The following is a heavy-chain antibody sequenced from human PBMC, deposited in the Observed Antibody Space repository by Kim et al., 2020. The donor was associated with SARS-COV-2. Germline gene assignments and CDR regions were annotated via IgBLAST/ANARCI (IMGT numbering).Heavy chain of an antibody. J-gene: IGHJ6*02. CDR3: AKGGLATTLPYYYYGMDV. Sequence: GGSLRLSCAASGFTFSSYAMSWVRQAPGKGLEWVSVIYSGGSSTYYADSVKGRFTISRDNSKNTLYLQMNSLRAEDTAVYYCAKGGLATTLPYYYYGMDVWGQGTTVTVSS. D-gene: IGHD4-4*01. CDR1: GFTFSSYA. CDR2: IYSGGSST. V-gene: IGHV3-23*03.